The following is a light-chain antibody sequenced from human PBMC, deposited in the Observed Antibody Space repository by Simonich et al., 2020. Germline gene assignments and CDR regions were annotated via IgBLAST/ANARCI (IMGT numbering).Light chain of an antibody. Sequence: QSALTQPPSVSGSPGQSVTISCTGTSSDVGSYNRVPWYQQPPGTAPKLMIYDVSKRPSGVPDRFSGSKSGNTASLTISGLQAEDEADYYCCSYAGSYTWVFGGGTKLTVL. CDR3: CSYAGSYTWV. CDR1: SSDVGSYNR. J-gene: IGLJ3*02. V-gene: IGLV2-11*01. CDR2: DVS.